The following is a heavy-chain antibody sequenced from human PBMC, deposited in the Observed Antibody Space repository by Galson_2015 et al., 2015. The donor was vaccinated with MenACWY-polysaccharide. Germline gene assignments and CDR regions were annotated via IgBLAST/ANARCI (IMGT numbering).Heavy chain of an antibody. CDR1: GYTFTSYG. Sequence: SVKVSCKASGYTFTSYGISWVRQAPGQGLEWMGWISAYNGNTNYAQKLQGRVTMTTDTSTSTAYMELSSLRSEDTAVYYCARSRRKYCSSTSCPPLYYYYGMDVWGQGTTVTVSS. D-gene: IGHD2-2*01. V-gene: IGHV1-18*01. CDR2: ISAYNGNT. CDR3: ARSRRKYCSSTSCPPLYYYYGMDV. J-gene: IGHJ6*02.